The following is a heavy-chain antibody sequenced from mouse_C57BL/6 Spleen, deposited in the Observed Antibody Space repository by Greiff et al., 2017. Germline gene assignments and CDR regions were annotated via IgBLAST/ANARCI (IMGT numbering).Heavy chain of an antibody. Sequence: VQLVESGAELVRPGTSVKVSCKASGYAFTNYLIEWVKQRPGQGLEWIGVINPGSGGTNYNEKFKGKATLTADKSSSTAYMQLSSLTSEDSAVYFCARETGTYYFDYWGQGTTLTVSS. CDR2: INPGSGGT. CDR3: ARETGTYYFDY. V-gene: IGHV1-54*01. J-gene: IGHJ2*01. CDR1: GYAFTNYL. D-gene: IGHD4-1*01.